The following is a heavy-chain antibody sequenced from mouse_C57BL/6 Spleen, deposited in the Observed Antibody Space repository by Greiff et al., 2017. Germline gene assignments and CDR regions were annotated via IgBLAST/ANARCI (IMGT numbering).Heavy chain of an antibody. J-gene: IGHJ2*01. V-gene: IGHV1-62-2*01. D-gene: IGHD1-1*01. Sequence: QVQLQQSGAELVKPGASVKLSCKASGYTFTEYTIHWVKQRSGQGLEWIGWVYPGSGSIKYNEKFKDKATLTADKSSSTAYMELSRLTSEDSAVYFCARHEDYYGSPFDYWGQGTTLTVSS. CDR1: GYTFTEYT. CDR2: VYPGSGSI. CDR3: ARHEDYYGSPFDY.